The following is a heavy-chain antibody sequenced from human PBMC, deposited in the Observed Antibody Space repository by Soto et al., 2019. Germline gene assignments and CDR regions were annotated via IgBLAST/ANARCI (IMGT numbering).Heavy chain of an antibody. Sequence: QVQLVQSGAEVKKPGSSVKVSCKASGGTFSSYAISWVRQAPGQGLEWMGGIIPIFGTANYAQKFQGRVTMTADESTSTAYMELSSLRSEDTAVYYCARGSLPAAMVGNNWFDPWGQGTLVTVSS. J-gene: IGHJ5*02. CDR1: GGTFSSYA. CDR3: ARGSLPAAMVGNNWFDP. CDR2: IIPIFGTA. D-gene: IGHD2-2*01. V-gene: IGHV1-69*12.